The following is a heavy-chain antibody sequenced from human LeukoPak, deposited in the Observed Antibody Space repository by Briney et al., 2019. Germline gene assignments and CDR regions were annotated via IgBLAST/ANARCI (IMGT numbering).Heavy chain of an antibody. CDR2: IYYSGST. Sequence: SETLSLTCTVSGRSISSYYWGWIRQPPGKGLECIGYIYYSGSTNYNPSLKSRVTISVDTSKNQFSLKLSSVTAADTAVYYCARMWCSGGSCRFDYWGQGTLVTVSS. CDR3: ARMWCSGGSCRFDY. D-gene: IGHD2-15*01. CDR1: GRSISSYY. J-gene: IGHJ4*02. V-gene: IGHV4-59*08.